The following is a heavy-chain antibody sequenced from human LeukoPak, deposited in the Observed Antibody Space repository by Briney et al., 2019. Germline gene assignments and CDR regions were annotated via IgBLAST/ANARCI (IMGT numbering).Heavy chain of an antibody. CDR2: MKGTGET. D-gene: IGHD3-16*01. CDR1: GLSFSSFA. J-gene: IGHJ4*02. V-gene: IGHV3-23*01. CDR3: ARASWVSTADAVR. Sequence: PGGSPTLSCAASGLSFSSFAMSWVRQAPARGLEWLSSMKGTGETIYADSVRGRCTLFRDGSRNTVYLQLNNLRVEDTAVYYCARASWVSTADAVRWGQGTVVTVSS.